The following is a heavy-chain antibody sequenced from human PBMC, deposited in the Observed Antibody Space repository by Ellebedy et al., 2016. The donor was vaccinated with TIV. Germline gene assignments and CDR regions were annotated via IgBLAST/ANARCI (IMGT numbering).Heavy chain of an antibody. CDR2: ISTSGGST. CDR3: VRGAGSYHFDY. Sequence: GESLKISCAASGSTFTNYAMSWVRQAPGKGLEWVSAISTSGGSTYYADSVKGRFTVSSDNPKNTLYLQMNSLRAEDTAVYYCVRGAGSYHFDYWGQGTLVTV. CDR1: GSTFTNYA. J-gene: IGHJ4*02. V-gene: IGHV3-23*01. D-gene: IGHD1-26*01.